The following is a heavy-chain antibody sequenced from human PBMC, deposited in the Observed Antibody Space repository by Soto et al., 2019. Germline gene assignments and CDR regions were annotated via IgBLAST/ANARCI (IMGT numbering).Heavy chain of an antibody. CDR1: GFNFNNYG. CDR2: IWNDGNGY. Sequence: QVQLVESGGGVVQPGRSLRLSCAASGFNFNNYGMHWVRQAPGKGLKWVAVIWNDGNGYYYANSVKGRFTISRDNSKNTLYLQMSSLRAEDTAVYYCARRQISPPTRGAASARGGMDVWGQGTTVTVSS. J-gene: IGHJ6*02. CDR3: ARRQISPPTRGAASARGGMDV. D-gene: IGHD6-13*01. V-gene: IGHV3-33*01.